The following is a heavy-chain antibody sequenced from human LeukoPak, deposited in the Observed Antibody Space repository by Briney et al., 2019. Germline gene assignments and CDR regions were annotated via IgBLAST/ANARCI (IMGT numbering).Heavy chain of an antibody. J-gene: IGHJ5*02. CDR3: ARAKGDQYNWFDP. CDR1: GGSFSVYY. CDR2: INHSGST. V-gene: IGHV4-34*01. D-gene: IGHD2-2*01. Sequence: SETLSLTCAVYGGSFSVYYWSWIRQPPGKGLEWIGEINHSGSTNYNPSLKSRVTISVDTSKNQFSLKLSSVTAADTAVYYCARAKGDQYNWFDPWGQGTLVTVSS.